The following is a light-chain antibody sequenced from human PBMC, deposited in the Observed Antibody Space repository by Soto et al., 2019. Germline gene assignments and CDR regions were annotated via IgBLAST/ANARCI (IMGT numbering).Light chain of an antibody. J-gene: IGKJ5*01. CDR3: QHYGPSPIT. V-gene: IGKV3-20*01. Sequence: EIALTQSPDTLSLCLGETATLSCRASQTVGDHFLAWYQQKPGQAPRLLIYGASSRATGIPDRFSGSGSGTDFTLTISRLEPDDFAVFYCQHYGPSPITFGQGTRLEIK. CDR2: GAS. CDR1: QTVGDHF.